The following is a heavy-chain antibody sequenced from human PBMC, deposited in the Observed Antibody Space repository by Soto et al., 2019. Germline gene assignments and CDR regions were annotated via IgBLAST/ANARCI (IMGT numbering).Heavy chain of an antibody. CDR2: IYYTGST. CDR3: AREGGYVDSYRSGFNY. V-gene: IGHV4-31*02. Sequence: SETLCLTWTVSGDSISSGGYYWSWIRQQPGKGLEWIGYIYYTGSTDYNPSLKSRLTISIDTSKNQFSLKLRSVTAADTAVYYCAREGGYVDSYRSGFNYWGQGTLVTVPS. J-gene: IGHJ4*02. CDR1: GDSISSGGYY. D-gene: IGHD3-16*01.